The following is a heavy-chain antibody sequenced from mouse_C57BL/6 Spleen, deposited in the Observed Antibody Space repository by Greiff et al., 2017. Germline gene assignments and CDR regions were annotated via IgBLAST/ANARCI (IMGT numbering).Heavy chain of an antibody. J-gene: IGHJ4*01. CDR3: ARLDYVYYYAMDY. D-gene: IGHD6-5*01. CDR2: ISNGGGST. V-gene: IGHV5-12*01. CDR1: GFTFSDYY. Sequence: EVKLMESGGGLVQPGGSLKLSCAASGFTFSDYYMYWVRQTPEKRLEWVAYISNGGGSTYYPDTVKGRFTISRDNAKNTLYLQMSRLKSEDTAMYYCARLDYVYYYAMDYWGQGTSVTVSS.